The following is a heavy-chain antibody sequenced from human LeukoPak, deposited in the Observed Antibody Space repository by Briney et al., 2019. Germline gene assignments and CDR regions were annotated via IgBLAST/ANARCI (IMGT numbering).Heavy chain of an antibody. Sequence: PGGSLRLSCAASGFTFSTYSMNWVRQAPGKGLEWVSSISSSSTDIYYGDSGKGRFAISRDNAKNSLCLQMNSLRTEDTAVYYCATSRGSTYGYRALELPPSPVDWGQGTLVTVSS. V-gene: IGHV3-21*01. CDR3: ATSRGSTYGYRALELPPSPVD. J-gene: IGHJ4*02. CDR2: ISSSSTDI. CDR1: GFTFSTYS. D-gene: IGHD5-18*01.